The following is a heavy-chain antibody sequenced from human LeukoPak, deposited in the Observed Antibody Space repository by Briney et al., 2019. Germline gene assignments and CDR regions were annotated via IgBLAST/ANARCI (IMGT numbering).Heavy chain of an antibody. CDR3: ARGVTALLDY. D-gene: IGHD5-18*01. J-gene: IGHJ4*02. Sequence: GGSLRLSCGASGFTLSSYSMNWVRQAPGKGLEWVSYISSSSNTIYYEDSVKGRFTISRDNAKNSLYLQMNSLRTEDTAVYYCARGVTALLDYWGQGTLVTVSS. CDR1: GFTLSSYS. CDR2: ISSSSNTI. V-gene: IGHV3-48*04.